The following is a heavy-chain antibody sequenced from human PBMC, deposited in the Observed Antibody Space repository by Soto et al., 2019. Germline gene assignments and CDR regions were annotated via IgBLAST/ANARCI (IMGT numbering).Heavy chain of an antibody. CDR1: GYTFTSYG. J-gene: IGHJ4*02. D-gene: IGHD1-26*01. CDR2: ISAYNGNT. Sequence: QVQLVQSGAEVKKPGASVKVSCKASGYTFTSYGISWVRQAPGQGLEWMGWISAYNGNTNYAQKLQGRVTMTTDTSTSTAYMELRSLRSDVTAVYYCARVRDIWSYYGAWYFDYWGQGTLVTVSS. CDR3: ARVRDIWSYYGAWYFDY. V-gene: IGHV1-18*01.